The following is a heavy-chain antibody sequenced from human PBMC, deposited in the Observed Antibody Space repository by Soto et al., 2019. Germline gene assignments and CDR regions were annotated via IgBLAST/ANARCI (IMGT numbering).Heavy chain of an antibody. CDR3: ARHQRITIFGVVTGMDV. CDR2: IYPGDSDT. J-gene: IGHJ6*02. Sequence: GESLKISCKGSGYSLTSYWIGWVRQMPGKGLEWMGIIYPGDSDTRYSPSFQGQVTISADKSISTAYLQWSSLKASDTAMYYCARHQRITIFGVVTGMDVWGQGTTVTVSS. D-gene: IGHD3-3*01. V-gene: IGHV5-51*01. CDR1: GYSLTSYW.